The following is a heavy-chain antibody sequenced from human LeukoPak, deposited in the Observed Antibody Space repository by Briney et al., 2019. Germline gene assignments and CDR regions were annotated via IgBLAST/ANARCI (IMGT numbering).Heavy chain of an antibody. J-gene: IGHJ6*02. V-gene: IGHV3-49*04. D-gene: IGHD1-26*01. CDR2: IRSKGYGGTT. CDR1: GFNFGDYA. Sequence: GGSLRLSCTASGFNFGDYAMSWVRQAQGEGLGGVGFIRSKGYGGTTEYAASVKGRFTISRDDYKSIAYRQMNSLKTEDTAVYYCTRDTWEGTYSYYGMDVWGQGTTVTVSS. CDR3: TRDTWEGTYSYYGMDV.